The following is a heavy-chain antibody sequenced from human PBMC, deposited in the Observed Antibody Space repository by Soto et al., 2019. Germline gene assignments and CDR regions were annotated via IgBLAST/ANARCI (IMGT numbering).Heavy chain of an antibody. V-gene: IGHV1-69*01. J-gene: IGHJ6*02. CDR2: IIPIPGTA. CDR1: GGTFGSYA. Sequence: QVQLVQSGAEVKKPGSSVKVSCKASGGTFGSYAISWVRQAPGQGLEWMGGIIPIPGTANYAQKFQGRVTIAADESTSTAYMELSSLRSEDTAVYYCARSEGSGTSLGIYYYYYYGMDVLGQGTTVTVSS. D-gene: IGHD2-2*01. CDR3: ARSEGSGTSLGIYYYYYYGMDV.